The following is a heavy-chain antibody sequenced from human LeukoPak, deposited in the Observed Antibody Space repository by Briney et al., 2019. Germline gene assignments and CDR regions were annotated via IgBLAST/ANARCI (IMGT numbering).Heavy chain of an antibody. CDR2: IYYSGST. J-gene: IGHJ4*02. Sequence: SETLSLTCTVSGGSISSGGYYWSWIRQHPGKGLEWIGYIYYSGSTYYNPSLKSRVTISVDTSKNQFSLKLSSVTAADTAVYYCARGRIAVAGVFDYWGQGTLVTVSS. CDR3: ARGRIAVAGVFDY. V-gene: IGHV4-31*03. CDR1: GGSISSGGYY. D-gene: IGHD6-19*01.